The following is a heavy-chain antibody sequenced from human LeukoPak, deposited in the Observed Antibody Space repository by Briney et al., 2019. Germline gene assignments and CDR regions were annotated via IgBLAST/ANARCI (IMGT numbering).Heavy chain of an antibody. Sequence: PGGSLRLSCAASGFTFSSYAMHWVRQAPGKGLEWVAVISYDGSNKYYADSVKGRFTISRDNSKNTLYLQMNSLRAEDTAVYYCARSRVTDFWGQGTLVTVS. D-gene: IGHD4-23*01. CDR1: GFTFSSYA. CDR2: ISYDGSNK. V-gene: IGHV3-30-3*01. J-gene: IGHJ4*02. CDR3: ARSRVTDF.